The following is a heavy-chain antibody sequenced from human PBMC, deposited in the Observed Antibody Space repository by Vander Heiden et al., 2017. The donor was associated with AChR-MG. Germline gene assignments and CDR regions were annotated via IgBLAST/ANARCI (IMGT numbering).Heavy chain of an antibody. J-gene: IGHJ4*02. CDR2: IYYSGST. CDR1: GGSISSSSYY. D-gene: IGHD3-22*01. CDR3: ASRYYYDSSGYSLIFDY. V-gene: IGHV4-39*01. Sequence: QLQLQESGPGLVKPSETLSLTCTVSGGSISSSSYYWGWIRQPPGKGLEWIGSIYYSGSTYDNPSLKSRVTIAVDTSKNQFSRKLSSVTAADTAVYYCASRYYYDSSGYSLIFDYWGQGTLVTVSS.